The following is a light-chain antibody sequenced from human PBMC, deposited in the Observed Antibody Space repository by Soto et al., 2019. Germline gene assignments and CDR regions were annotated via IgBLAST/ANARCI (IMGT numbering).Light chain of an antibody. CDR2: DVS. Sequence: QSDLTQPASVSGSPGQSITISCTGTSSDVGGYNYVSWYQQHPGKAPKLMIYDVSNRPSGVSNRFSGSKSGNTASLTISGLQAEDEADYYCSSYTSSSTLEFGGGTKVTVL. J-gene: IGLJ2*01. CDR1: SSDVGGYNY. V-gene: IGLV2-14*01. CDR3: SSYTSSSTLE.